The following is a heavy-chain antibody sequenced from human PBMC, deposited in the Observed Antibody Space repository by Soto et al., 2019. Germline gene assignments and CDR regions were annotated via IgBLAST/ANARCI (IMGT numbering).Heavy chain of an antibody. V-gene: IGHV3-23*01. CDR3: AKASVIDWLLGKSWLDY. J-gene: IGHJ4*02. Sequence: GGSLRLCCAASGFTFSSYAMSRVRQAPGKGLEWVSAISGSGGSTYYADSAKGRFTISRDNSKNTLYLQMNSLRAEDTAVYYCAKASVIDWLLGKSWLDYWGQGTLVTVSS. CDR2: ISGSGGST. CDR1: GFTFSSYA. D-gene: IGHD3-9*01.